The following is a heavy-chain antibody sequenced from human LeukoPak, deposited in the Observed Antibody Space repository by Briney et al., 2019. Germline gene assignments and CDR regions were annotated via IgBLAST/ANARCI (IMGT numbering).Heavy chain of an antibody. CDR3: ARGDSSSSFDY. CDR2: INSHGSST. J-gene: IGHJ4*02. V-gene: IGHV3-74*01. CDR1: GFTFSSYW. Sequence: GGSPRLSCAASGFTFSSYWMHWVRQAPGKGLVWVSRINSHGSSTSYADSVKGRFTISRDNAKNTLYLQMNSLRAEDTAVYYCARGDSSSSFDYWGQGTLVTVSS. D-gene: IGHD6-13*01.